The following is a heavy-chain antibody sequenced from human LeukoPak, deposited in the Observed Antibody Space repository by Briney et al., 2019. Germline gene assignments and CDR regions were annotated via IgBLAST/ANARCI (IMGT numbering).Heavy chain of an antibody. V-gene: IGHV3-7*01. J-gene: IGHJ4*02. Sequence: PGGSLRLSCAASGFTFSSYWMSWVRQAPGKGLEWVANIKQDGSEKYYVDSVKGRFTISRDNAKNSLYLQMNSLRAEDTAVYYCARDLTYCDYVSFDYWGQGTLVTVSS. D-gene: IGHD4-17*01. CDR3: ARDLTYCDYVSFDY. CDR1: GFTFSSYW. CDR2: IKQDGSEK.